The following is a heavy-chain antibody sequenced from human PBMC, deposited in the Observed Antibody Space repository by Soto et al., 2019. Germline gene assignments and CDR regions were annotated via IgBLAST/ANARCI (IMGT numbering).Heavy chain of an antibody. Sequence: SETLPFTCTVLGGPIGRGDYYWSWIRQQPGKHLEWIGYIYYIESTYYNPSLKSRVTISVDTSKNQFSLKLSSVTAADTAVYYCARGSYYYDSSGYCHYWGQGTLVTVSS. V-gene: IGHV4-30-4*01. CDR1: GGPIGRGDYY. CDR2: IYYIEST. J-gene: IGHJ4*02. D-gene: IGHD3-22*01. CDR3: ARGSYYYDSSGYCHY.